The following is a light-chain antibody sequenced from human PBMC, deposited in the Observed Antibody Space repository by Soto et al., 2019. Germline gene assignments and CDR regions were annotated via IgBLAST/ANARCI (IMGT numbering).Light chain of an antibody. V-gene: IGLV2-14*01. Sequence: QSVLTQPASVSGSPGQSITISCTGNSSDVGTYNHVSWYQQHPGKAPKLMIYDVSNRPSGVSNRFSGSKSGNTASLTISGLQAEDEADYYCSSYTTSTTLGVFGNGTKVTVL. CDR2: DVS. CDR3: SSYTTSTTLGV. J-gene: IGLJ1*01. CDR1: SSDVGTYNH.